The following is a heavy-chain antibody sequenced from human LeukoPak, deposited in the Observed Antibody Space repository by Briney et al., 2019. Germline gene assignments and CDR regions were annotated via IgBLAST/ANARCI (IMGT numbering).Heavy chain of an antibody. D-gene: IGHD3-10*01. J-gene: IGHJ4*02. Sequence: SETLSLTRTVSGGSISSYYWSWIRQPPGKGLEGMGYIYYSGSTNYNPSLKSRVTISVDTSKHQFSLKLSAVTAAGTAVYYCARVRWDGSGSYYIFDYWGRGTLVTVSS. CDR2: IYYSGST. V-gene: IGHV4-59*12. CDR1: GGSISSYY. CDR3: ARVRWDGSGSYYIFDY.